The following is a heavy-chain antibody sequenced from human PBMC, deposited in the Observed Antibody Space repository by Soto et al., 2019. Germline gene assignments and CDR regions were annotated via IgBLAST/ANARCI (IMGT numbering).Heavy chain of an antibody. CDR1: GFTFSSYG. CDR2: IWYDGSNK. J-gene: IGHJ4*02. D-gene: IGHD6-19*01. Sequence: GGSLRLSCAASGFTFSSYGMHWVRQAPGKGLEWVAVIWYDGSNKYYADSVKGRFTISRDNSKNTLYLQMNSLSAEDTAVYYCARTNSSGFYFDYWGQGTLVTVSS. V-gene: IGHV3-33*01. CDR3: ARTNSSGFYFDY.